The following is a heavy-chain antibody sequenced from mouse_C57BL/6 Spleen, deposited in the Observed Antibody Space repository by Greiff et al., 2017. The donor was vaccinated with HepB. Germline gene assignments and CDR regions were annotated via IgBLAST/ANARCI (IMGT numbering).Heavy chain of an antibody. CDR3: SRSGDYDWFAY. J-gene: IGHJ3*01. CDR1: GYTFTSYW. Sequence: LVESGAELAKPGASVKLSCKASGYTFTSYWMHWVKQRPGQGLEWIGYINPSSGYTKYNQKFKDKATLTAAKSSSTAYMQLSSLTYEDSAVYYWSRSGDYDWFAYWGQGTLVTVSA. V-gene: IGHV1-7*01. D-gene: IGHD2-4*01. CDR2: INPSSGYT.